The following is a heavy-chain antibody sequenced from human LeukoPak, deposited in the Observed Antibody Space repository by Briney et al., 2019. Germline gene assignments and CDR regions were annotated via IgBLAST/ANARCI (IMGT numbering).Heavy chain of an antibody. CDR3: ARDYGGYLYYFDF. CDR2: IYFGGST. V-gene: IGHV4-39*07. J-gene: IGHJ4*02. Sequence: SETLSLTCIVSGVSISSTTYYWGWIRQPPGKGLEWIGTIYFGGSTYYNPSLKSRVTISVDTSKNQFSLKLSSVTAADTAVYYCARDYGGYLYYFDFWGRGTLVTVSS. D-gene: IGHD5-12*01. CDR1: GVSISSTTYY.